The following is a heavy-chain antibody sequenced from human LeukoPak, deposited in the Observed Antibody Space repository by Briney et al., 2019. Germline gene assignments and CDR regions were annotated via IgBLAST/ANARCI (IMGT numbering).Heavy chain of an antibody. V-gene: IGHV3-48*01. CDR1: GFTFSGYS. D-gene: IGHD3-3*01. CDR3: ARARITIHYYYYYYMDV. J-gene: IGHJ6*03. Sequence: GGSLRLSCAASGFTFSGYSMNWVRQAPGKGLEWVSYISSSSSTIYYVDSVKGRFTISRDNAKNSLYLQMNSLRAEDTAVYYCARARITIHYYYYYYMDVWGKGTTVTVSS. CDR2: ISSSSSTI.